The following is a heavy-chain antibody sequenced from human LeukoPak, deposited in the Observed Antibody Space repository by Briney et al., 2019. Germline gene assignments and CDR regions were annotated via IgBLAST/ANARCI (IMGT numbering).Heavy chain of an antibody. J-gene: IGHJ3*02. D-gene: IGHD5-12*01. V-gene: IGHV4-61*01. Sequence: SETLSLTCTVSGGSVSSGSYYWSWIRQPPGKGLEWIGYIYYSGSTNYNPSPKSRVTISVDTSKNQFSLKLSSVTAADTAVYYCASGMNSGYDWGELVDAFDIWGQGTMVTVSS. CDR2: IYYSGST. CDR1: GGSVSSGSYY. CDR3: ASGMNSGYDWGELVDAFDI.